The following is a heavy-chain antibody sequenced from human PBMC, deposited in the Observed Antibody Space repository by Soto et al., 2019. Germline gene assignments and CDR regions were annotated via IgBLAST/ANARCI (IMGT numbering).Heavy chain of an antibody. CDR2: IYWDDDK. J-gene: IGHJ4*02. Sequence: QITLKESGPTLVKPTQTLTLTCTFSGFSLSPSGVGVGWIRQPPGKALEWLALIYWDDDKRYSPSLKSRLTITKDTSKNQVVLTMTNMDTVDTATYYCAHRRDSSGTLAFDYWGQGTLVTVSS. D-gene: IGHD1-26*01. V-gene: IGHV2-5*02. CDR1: GFSLSPSGVG. CDR3: AHRRDSSGTLAFDY.